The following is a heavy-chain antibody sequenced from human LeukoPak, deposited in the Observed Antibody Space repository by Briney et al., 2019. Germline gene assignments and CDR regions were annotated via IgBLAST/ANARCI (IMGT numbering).Heavy chain of an antibody. J-gene: IGHJ4*02. Sequence: SETLSLTCTVSGYSISSGYYWGWIRQPPGKGLEWIGSIYHSGSTYYNPSLKSRVTISVDTSKNQFSLKLSSVTAADTAVYYCARIEGYSYGYDYFDYWGQGTLVTVSS. D-gene: IGHD5-18*01. CDR3: ARIEGYSYGYDYFDY. CDR1: GYSISSGYY. V-gene: IGHV4-38-2*02. CDR2: IYHSGST.